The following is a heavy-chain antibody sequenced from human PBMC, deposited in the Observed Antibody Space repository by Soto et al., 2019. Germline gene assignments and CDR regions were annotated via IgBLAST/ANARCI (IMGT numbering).Heavy chain of an antibody. CDR1: GGSISSSNW. CDR2: IYHSGST. J-gene: IGHJ5*02. D-gene: IGHD5-18*01. V-gene: IGHV4-4*02. CDR3: ARSGVQLWYGGGWFDP. Sequence: SETLSLTCAVSGGSISSSNWWSWVRQPPGKGLEWIGEIYHSGSTNYNPSLKSRVTISVDKSKNQFSLKLSSVTAADTAVYYCARSGVQLWYGGGWFDPWGQGTLVTVSS.